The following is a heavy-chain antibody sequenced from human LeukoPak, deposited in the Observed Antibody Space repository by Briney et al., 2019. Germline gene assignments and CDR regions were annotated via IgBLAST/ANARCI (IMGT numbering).Heavy chain of an antibody. CDR2: IYSGGST. V-gene: IGHV3-53*01. CDR1: GFTVSSNY. J-gene: IGHJ4*02. D-gene: IGHD3-10*01. Sequence: GGSLRLSCAASGFTVSSNYMNWVRQPPGKGLEWVSVIYSGGSTRYADSVKGRFTISRDNSKNTLYLQMNSLRAEDTAVYYCAREETTMVRGVIFIHWGQGTLVTVSS. CDR3: AREETTMVRGVIFIH.